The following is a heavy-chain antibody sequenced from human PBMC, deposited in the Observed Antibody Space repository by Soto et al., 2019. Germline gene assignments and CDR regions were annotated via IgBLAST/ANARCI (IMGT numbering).Heavy chain of an antibody. J-gene: IGHJ5*02. V-gene: IGHV1-8*01. D-gene: IGHD3-22*01. Sequence: ASVKVSCKASGYTFTSYDINWVRQATGQGLEWMGWMNPNSGNTGYAQKFQGRVTMTRNTSISTAYMELSSLRSEDTAVYYCACGVRGGADRSSWDNWFDPWGQGTLVTVSS. CDR3: ACGVRGGADRSSWDNWFDP. CDR2: MNPNSGNT. CDR1: GYTFTSYD.